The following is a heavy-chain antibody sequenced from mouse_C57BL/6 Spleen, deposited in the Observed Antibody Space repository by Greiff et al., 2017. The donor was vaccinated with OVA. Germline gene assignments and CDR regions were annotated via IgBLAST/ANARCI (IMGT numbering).Heavy chain of an antibody. D-gene: IGHD4-1*01. CDR1: GYSITSGYY. CDR3: AREKTGSYFDY. Sequence: EVQLVESGPGLVKPSQSLSLTCSVTGYSITSGYYWNWIRQFPGNKLEWMGYISYDGSNNYNPSLKNRISITRDTSKNQFFLKLNSVTTEDTATYYCAREKTGSYFDYWGQGTTLTVSS. J-gene: IGHJ2*01. V-gene: IGHV3-6*01. CDR2: ISYDGSN.